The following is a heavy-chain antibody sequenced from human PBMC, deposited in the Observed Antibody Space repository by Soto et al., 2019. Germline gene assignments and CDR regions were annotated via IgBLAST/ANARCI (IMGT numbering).Heavy chain of an antibody. D-gene: IGHD5-18*01. CDR1: GFTFSSYG. CDR2: IWYDGSNK. Sequence: QVQLVESGGGVVQPGRSLRLSCAASGFTFSSYGMHWVRQAPGKGLEWVAVIWYDGSNKYYADSVKGRFTISRDNYKNTLYLQMNSLRAEDTAVYYCARGEQLWFGAVDYWGQGTLVTVSS. V-gene: IGHV3-33*01. J-gene: IGHJ4*02. CDR3: ARGEQLWFGAVDY.